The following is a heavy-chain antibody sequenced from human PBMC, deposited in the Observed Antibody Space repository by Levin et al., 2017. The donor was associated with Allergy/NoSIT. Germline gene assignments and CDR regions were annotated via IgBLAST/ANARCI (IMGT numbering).Heavy chain of an antibody. CDR2: IYTSGSI. CDR1: GGSISGYY. D-gene: IGHD6-13*01. Sequence: SETLSLTCTVSGGSISGYYWSWIRQPAGKGLEWIGRIYTSGSINYNPSLKSRVTMSVDTSQNQFSLKLSSVTAADTAVYYCARIATAGSGKHYYGMDVWGQGSTVTVSS. CDR3: ARIATAGSGKHYYGMDV. J-gene: IGHJ6*02. V-gene: IGHV4-4*07.